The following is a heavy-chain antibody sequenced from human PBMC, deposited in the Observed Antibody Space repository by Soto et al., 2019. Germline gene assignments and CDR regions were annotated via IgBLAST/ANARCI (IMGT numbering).Heavy chain of an antibody. V-gene: IGHV1-69*13. CDR2: IIPIFSTP. CDR1: GYSFTSHY. Sequence: GASVKVSCKAIGYSFTSHYMHWVRQAPGQGLEWMGGIIPIFSTPNYAQKFQGRVTITADESTSTAYMELSSLRSEDTAVYYCARPIQYYFDTSAQSAWFDPWGQGTLVTVSS. CDR3: ARPIQYYFDTSAQSAWFDP. D-gene: IGHD3-22*01. J-gene: IGHJ5*02.